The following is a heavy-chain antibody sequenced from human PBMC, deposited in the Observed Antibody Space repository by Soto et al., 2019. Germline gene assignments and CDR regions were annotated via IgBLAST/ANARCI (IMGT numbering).Heavy chain of an antibody. J-gene: IGHJ5*01. Sequence: SETLSLTCTVSGGSISSYYWSWIRQSPGKGLEWIGYIHYSGRTNYNPSLKSRVTISVDTSKKQFSLKLSSVTAAGTAVYYCARDQGYPGAFDCWGQGTLVTVSS. CDR3: ARDQGYPGAFDC. CDR1: GGSISSYY. D-gene: IGHD1-1*01. V-gene: IGHV4-59*01. CDR2: IHYSGRT.